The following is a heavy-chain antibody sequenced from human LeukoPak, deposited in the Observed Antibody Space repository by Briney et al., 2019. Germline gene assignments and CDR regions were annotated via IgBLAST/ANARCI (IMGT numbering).Heavy chain of an antibody. V-gene: IGHV1-18*04. CDR3: ARTPSSSILLWSEYYFDY. J-gene: IGHJ4*02. CDR2: ISAYNGNT. CDR1: GYTFTSYG. Sequence: ASVKVSCKASGYTFTSYGISWVRQAPEQGLEWMGWISAYNGNTNYAQKIQGRVTMTTDTSTSTAYMELRSLRSDDTAVYYCARTPSSSILLWSEYYFDYWGQGTLVTVSS. D-gene: IGHD5-18*01.